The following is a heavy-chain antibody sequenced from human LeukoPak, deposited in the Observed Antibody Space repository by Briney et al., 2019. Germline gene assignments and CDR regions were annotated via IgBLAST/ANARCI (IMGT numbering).Heavy chain of an antibody. CDR1: GFTFSNYA. CDR2: ISSSSSYI. V-gene: IGHV3-21*01. D-gene: IGHD6-19*01. J-gene: IGHJ4*02. CDR3: ARTLLAVAGLDY. Sequence: GGSLRLSCAASGFTFSNYALNWVRQAPGKGLEWVSSISSSSSYIYYADSVKGRFTISRDNAKNSLYLQMNSLRAEDTAVYYCARTLLAVAGLDYWGQGTLVTVSS.